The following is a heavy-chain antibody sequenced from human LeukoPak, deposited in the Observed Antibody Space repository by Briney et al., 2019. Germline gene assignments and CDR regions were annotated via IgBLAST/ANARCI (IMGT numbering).Heavy chain of an antibody. D-gene: IGHD6-19*01. J-gene: IGHJ2*01. CDR2: ISYDGSNK. Sequence: GGSLRLSCAASGFTFSSYGMHWVRQAPGKGLEWVAIISYDGSNKYYADSVQGRFTISRDNSKNTLYLQMNSLRAEDTAVYYCAKDLGGGSGCYDLWGRGALVTVSS. V-gene: IGHV3-30*18. CDR1: GFTFSSYG. CDR3: AKDLGGGSGCYDL.